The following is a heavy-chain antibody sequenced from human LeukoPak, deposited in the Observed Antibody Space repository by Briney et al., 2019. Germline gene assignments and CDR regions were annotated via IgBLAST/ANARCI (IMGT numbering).Heavy chain of an antibody. CDR2: ISYDGNNQ. J-gene: IGHJ6*02. CDR1: GFPFRHYG. D-gene: IGHD4-17*01. CDR3: ARAKASTVTAHYSYFPMGV. Sequence: GRSLRLSCAASGFPFRHYGMHWVRQTPGKGLEWMSVISYDGNNQYYADSVEGRFTISRDNSKNTLYLQMNSLRAEDTAVYYCARAKASTVTAHYSYFPMGVWGQGTTVTVSS. V-gene: IGHV3-33*05.